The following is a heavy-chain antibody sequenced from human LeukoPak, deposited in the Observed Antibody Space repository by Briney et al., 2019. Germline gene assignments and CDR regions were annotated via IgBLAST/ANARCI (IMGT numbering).Heavy chain of an antibody. V-gene: IGHV3-23*01. CDR3: AKCSTSAYTTGWCNWIDP. D-gene: IGHD6-19*01. J-gene: IGHJ5*02. Sequence: GGSLRLSCVASGFTFTSDAMNWVRQALGKGLEWVSSTVSRGTTQYADSVKGRFTVSRDTSKNTLYLQMNSLRADDTAVYYCAKCSTSAYTTGWCNWIDPWGQGTLVTVSS. CDR2: TVSRGTT. CDR1: GFTFTSDA.